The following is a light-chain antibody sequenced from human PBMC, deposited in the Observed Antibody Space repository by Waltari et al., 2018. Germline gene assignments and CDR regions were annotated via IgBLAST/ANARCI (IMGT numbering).Light chain of an antibody. CDR3: QQYGSSVMYT. Sequence: EIVLTQSPGTLSLSPGERATLSCRAIQLLSRSRLAWYQQKPGQAPRLLIIAASYRATGIPDRVCGGGSWTDDSLIISRVEPEDFALYYCQQYGSSVMYTFGQGTKLEI. CDR1: QLLSRSR. CDR2: AAS. V-gene: IGKV3-20*01. J-gene: IGKJ2*01.